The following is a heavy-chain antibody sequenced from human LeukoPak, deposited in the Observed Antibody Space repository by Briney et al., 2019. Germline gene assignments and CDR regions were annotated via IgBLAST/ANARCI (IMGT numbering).Heavy chain of an antibody. CDR3: AREYRDGSNAFDI. D-gene: IGHD5-24*01. Sequence: ASVKVSCKASGYTFTGYYMHWVRQAPGQGLEWMGWINPNSGGTNYAQKFQGRVTMTRDTSISTAYMELSRLRSDDTAVYYCAREYRDGSNAFDIWGQGTMVTVSS. J-gene: IGHJ3*02. CDR1: GYTFTGYY. V-gene: IGHV1-2*02. CDR2: INPNSGGT.